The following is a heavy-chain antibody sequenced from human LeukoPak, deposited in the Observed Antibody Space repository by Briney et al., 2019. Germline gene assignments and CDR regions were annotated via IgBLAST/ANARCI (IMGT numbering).Heavy chain of an antibody. Sequence: ASVKVSCKASGFTFTGHYMHWIRQAPGQGLEWMGWINPNSGGTNYAQKFQGRVTMTRDTSISTAYMELSRLRSDDTAVYYCARAAYYYDSSGYYKSLPADYYYYYYMDVWGKGTTVTVSS. V-gene: IGHV1-2*02. J-gene: IGHJ6*03. CDR1: GFTFTGHY. D-gene: IGHD3-22*01. CDR2: INPNSGGT. CDR3: ARAAYYYDSSGYYKSLPADYYYYYYMDV.